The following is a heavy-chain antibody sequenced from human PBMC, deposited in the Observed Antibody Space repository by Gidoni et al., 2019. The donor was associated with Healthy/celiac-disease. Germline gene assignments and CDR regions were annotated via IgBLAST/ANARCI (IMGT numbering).Heavy chain of an antibody. CDR2: IKQDGSEK. Sequence: APGKGLEWVANIKQDGSEKYYVDSVKGRFTISRDNAKNSLYLQMNSLRAEDTAVYYCARANSYGYYWGQGTLVTV. J-gene: IGHJ4*02. D-gene: IGHD5-18*01. V-gene: IGHV3-7*04. CDR3: ARANSYGYY.